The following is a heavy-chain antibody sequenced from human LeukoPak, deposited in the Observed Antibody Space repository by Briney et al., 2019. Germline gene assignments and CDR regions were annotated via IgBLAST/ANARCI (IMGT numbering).Heavy chain of an antibody. J-gene: IGHJ4*02. D-gene: IGHD3-22*01. CDR2: IYPGDSDT. Sequence: GESLKISCKASGYTFDIYWIGWVRQMPGRGLEWMGIIYPGDSDTRYSPSFQGQVTISADKSISTAYLQWSSLKASDTAMYYCARQFRDSSGYYSYYFDYWGQGTLVTVSS. V-gene: IGHV5-51*01. CDR1: GYTFDIYW. CDR3: ARQFRDSSGYYSYYFDY.